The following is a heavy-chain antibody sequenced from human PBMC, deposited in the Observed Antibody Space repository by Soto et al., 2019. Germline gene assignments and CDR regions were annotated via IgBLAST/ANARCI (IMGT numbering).Heavy chain of an antibody. CDR2: ISSTTNYI. Sequence: GGSLRLSCAASGFTFTRYSMNWVRQAPGKGLEWVSSISSTTNYIYYGDSMKGRFTISRDNAKNSLYLEMNSLRAEDTAVYYCARDSEDLTSNFDYWVQGTLVTVA. CDR1: GFTFTRYS. CDR3: ARDSEDLTSNFDY. V-gene: IGHV3-21*06. J-gene: IGHJ4*02.